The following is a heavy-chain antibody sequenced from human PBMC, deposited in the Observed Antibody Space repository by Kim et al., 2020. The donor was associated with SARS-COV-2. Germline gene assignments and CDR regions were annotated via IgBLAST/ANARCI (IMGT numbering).Heavy chain of an antibody. CDR1: GYTFSSYD. J-gene: IGHJ6*02. CDR2: MNPNSGNT. D-gene: IGHD1-1*01. CDR3: ARSPAGNEFPRMNG. Sequence: ASVKVSCKASGYTFSSYDINWVRQATGQGLEWMGWMNPNSGNTGYAQKFQGRVTMTSSTSITTAYMELTSLTSEDTAFYYCARSPAGNEFPRMNGCGQGT. V-gene: IGHV1-8*01.